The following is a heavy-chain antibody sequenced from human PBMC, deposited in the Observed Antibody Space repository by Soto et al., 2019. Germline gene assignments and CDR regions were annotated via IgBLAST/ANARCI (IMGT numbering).Heavy chain of an antibody. CDR3: AIGYSSSARYGMDV. D-gene: IGHD6-6*01. CDR1: GYTFTSYD. V-gene: IGHV1-8*01. Sequence: ASVKVSCKASGYTFTSYDINWVRQATGQGLEWMGWMNPNSGNTGYAQKFQGRVTMTRNTSISTAYMELSSLRSEDTAVYYCAIGYSSSARYGMDVWGQGTTVTVSS. CDR2: MNPNSGNT. J-gene: IGHJ6*02.